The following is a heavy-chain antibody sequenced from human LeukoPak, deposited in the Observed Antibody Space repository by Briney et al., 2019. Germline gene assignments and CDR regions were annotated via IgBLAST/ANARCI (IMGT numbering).Heavy chain of an antibody. J-gene: IGHJ4*02. CDR2: ISASGDVT. Sequence: GGSLRLSCAASGFSFSAYPMGWVRQAPGKGLQWLSGISASGDVTFHADRVKGRFAISRDNSKNTLYLQMTGLRAGDTAEYYCAKPDSIVGATTTTFGYWGQGTLVTVSS. D-gene: IGHD1-26*01. CDR3: AKPDSIVGATTTTFGY. CDR1: GFSFSAYP. V-gene: IGHV3-23*01.